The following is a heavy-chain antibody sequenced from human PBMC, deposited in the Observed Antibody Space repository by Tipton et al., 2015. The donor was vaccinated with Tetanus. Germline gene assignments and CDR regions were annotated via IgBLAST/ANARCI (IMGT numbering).Heavy chain of an antibody. CDR1: GDSVRTGDYQ. V-gene: IGHV4-61*08. Sequence: TLSLTCTVSGDSVRTGDYQWNWIRQSPGKGLEWLAYISGSGTTNSNYYLKSRITLTRDTSRNQFSLTLTSVTAADTAVYYCARADYNFAKKGPFDSWGQGTQVIVSS. CDR2: ISGSGTT. D-gene: IGHD3-3*01. CDR3: ARADYNFAKKGPFDS. J-gene: IGHJ4*02.